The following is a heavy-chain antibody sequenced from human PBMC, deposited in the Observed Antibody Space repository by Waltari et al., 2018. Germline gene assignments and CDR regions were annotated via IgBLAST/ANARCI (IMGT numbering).Heavy chain of an antibody. CDR1: GGSFSGYY. CDR2: INHSGST. Sequence: QVQLQQWGAGLLKPSETLSLTCAVYGGSFSGYYWSWIRQPPGKGLEWIGEINHSGSTNCNPSLKSRVTISVDTSKNQFSLKLSSGTAADTAVYYCASPTRRFRDAFDIWGQGTMVTVSS. J-gene: IGHJ3*02. V-gene: IGHV4-34*01. CDR3: ASPTRRFRDAFDI.